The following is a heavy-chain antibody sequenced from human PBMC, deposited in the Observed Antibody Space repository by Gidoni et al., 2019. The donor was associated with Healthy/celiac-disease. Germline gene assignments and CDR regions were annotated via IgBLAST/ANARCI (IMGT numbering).Heavy chain of an antibody. Sequence: EVQLVESGGGLIQPGGSLRLPCAASGFTVSSNYMSWVRQAPGKGLEWVSVIYSDGSTYYADSVKGRFTISRDNSKNTLYLQMNSLRAEDTAVYYCARGAVVTPVDYWGQGTLVTVSS. D-gene: IGHD2-21*02. J-gene: IGHJ4*02. CDR1: GFTVSSNY. CDR3: ARGAVVTPVDY. V-gene: IGHV3-53*01. CDR2: IYSDGST.